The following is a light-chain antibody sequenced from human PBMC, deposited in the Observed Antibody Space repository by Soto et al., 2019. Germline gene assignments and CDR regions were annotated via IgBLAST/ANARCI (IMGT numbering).Light chain of an antibody. J-gene: IGLJ1*01. CDR2: DVS. CDR3: CSYAGSCYV. Sequence: QSALTQPRSVSGSPGQSVTISCTGTSSDVGGYNYVSWYQQHPGKAPKLMIYDVSKRPSGVPDRFSGSKSGNTASLTISGLQAEDEADYHCCSYAGSCYVFGTGTKLTVL. V-gene: IGLV2-11*01. CDR1: SSDVGGYNY.